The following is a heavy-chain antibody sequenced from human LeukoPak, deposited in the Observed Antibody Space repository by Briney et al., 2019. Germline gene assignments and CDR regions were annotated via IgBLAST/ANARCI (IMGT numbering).Heavy chain of an antibody. CDR1: GYTFTSYY. J-gene: IGHJ5*02. V-gene: IGHV1-46*01. CDR3: ATDRSFPLAWFDP. Sequence: ASVKVSCKASGYTFTSYYMHWVRQAPGQGLEWMGIINPSGGSTSYAQKFQGRVTMTEDTSTDTAYMELSSLRSEDTAVYYCATDRSFPLAWFDPWGQGTLVTVSS. D-gene: IGHD2-15*01. CDR2: INPSGGST.